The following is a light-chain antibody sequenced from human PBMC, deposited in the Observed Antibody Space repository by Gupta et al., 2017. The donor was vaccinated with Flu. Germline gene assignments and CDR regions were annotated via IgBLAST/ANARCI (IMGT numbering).Light chain of an antibody. Sequence: EIQMTQSPFSLSAFVGDRVTITCRASQNVTTYLNWYQQKPGRAPKLLIYSASNLQSGVPSRFSGSGSGADFTFTISILQPEDFATYYCQQSYSTPYTFGQGTKLEI. CDR1: QNVTTY. V-gene: IGKV1-39*01. J-gene: IGKJ2*01. CDR3: QQSYSTPYT. CDR2: SAS.